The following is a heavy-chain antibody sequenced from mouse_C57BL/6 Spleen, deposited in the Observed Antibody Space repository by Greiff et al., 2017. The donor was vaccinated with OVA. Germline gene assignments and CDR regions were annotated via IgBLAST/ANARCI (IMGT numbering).Heavy chain of an antibody. CDR3: ARGRYYDYDGYAMDY. CDR1: GYTFTSYW. D-gene: IGHD2-4*01. CDR2: IDPSDSYT. V-gene: IGHV1-69*01. Sequence: QVHVKQPGAELVMPGASVKLSCKASGYTFTSYWMHWVKQRPGQGLEWIGEIDPSDSYTNYNQKFKGKSTLTVDKSSSTAYMQLSSLTSEDSAVYYCARGRYYDYDGYAMDYWGQGTSVTVSS. J-gene: IGHJ4*01.